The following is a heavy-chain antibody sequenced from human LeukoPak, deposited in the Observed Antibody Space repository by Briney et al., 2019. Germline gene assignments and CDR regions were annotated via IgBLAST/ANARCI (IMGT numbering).Heavy chain of an antibody. Sequence: GSLRLSCEASGFTFNTYSMNWARQPPGKGLEWIGEINHSGSTDYNPSLKSRVTISVDTSKNQFSLKLSSVTAADTAVYYCARLDIVVVPAAGAWGQGTLVTVSS. V-gene: IGHV4-34*01. CDR1: GFTFNTYS. J-gene: IGHJ5*02. D-gene: IGHD2-2*03. CDR2: INHSGST. CDR3: ARLDIVVVPAAGA.